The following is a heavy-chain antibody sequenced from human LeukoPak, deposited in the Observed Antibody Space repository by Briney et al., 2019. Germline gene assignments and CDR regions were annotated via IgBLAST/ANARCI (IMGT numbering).Heavy chain of an antibody. Sequence: ATVKISCKASGYTFTDYYMHWVQQAPGKGLEWMGRVDPEDGETIYAEKFQGRVTITADTSTDTAYMELSSLRSEDTAVYYCATAKYCSSTSCYRGRYYFDYWGQGTLVTVSS. V-gene: IGHV1-69-2*01. D-gene: IGHD2-2*02. CDR3: ATAKYCSSTSCYRGRYYFDY. CDR1: GYTFTDYY. J-gene: IGHJ4*02. CDR2: VDPEDGET.